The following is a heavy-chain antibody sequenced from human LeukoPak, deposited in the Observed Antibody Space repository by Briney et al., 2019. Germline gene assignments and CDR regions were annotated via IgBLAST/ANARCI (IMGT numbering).Heavy chain of an antibody. Sequence: GGSLRLSCTASGFTFGDYAMSWVRQAPGKGLEWVGFIRSKAYGGTTEYAASVKGRFTISRDDSKSIAYLQMNSLKTEDTAVYYCTRGTGDLAIWGQGTLVTVSS. J-gene: IGHJ4*02. D-gene: IGHD7-27*01. V-gene: IGHV3-49*04. CDR1: GFTFGDYA. CDR3: TRGTGDLAI. CDR2: IRSKAYGGTT.